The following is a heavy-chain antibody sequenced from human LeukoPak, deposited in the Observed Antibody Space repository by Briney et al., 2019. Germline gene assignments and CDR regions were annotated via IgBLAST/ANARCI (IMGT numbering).Heavy chain of an antibody. J-gene: IGHJ3*02. Sequence: ASVKVSCKASGYTFTNNYMHWVRQAPGQGLEWMGIINPSGGSTSYAQKFQGRVTMTRDRSTSTVYMELSSLRSEDTAVYYCARDLVWAFGIWGQGTMVTVSS. V-gene: IGHV1-46*01. CDR3: ARDLVWAFGI. CDR1: GYTFTNNY. CDR2: INPSGGST. D-gene: IGHD6-13*01.